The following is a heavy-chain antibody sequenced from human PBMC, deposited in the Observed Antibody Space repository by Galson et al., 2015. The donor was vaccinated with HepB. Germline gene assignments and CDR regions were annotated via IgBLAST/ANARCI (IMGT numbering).Heavy chain of an antibody. J-gene: IGHJ5*02. V-gene: IGHV3-30-3*01. CDR1: GFTFSSYA. CDR2: ISYDGSNK. Sequence: SLRLSCAASGFTFSSYAMHWVRQAPGKGLEWVAVISYDGSNKYYADSVKGRFTISRDNSKNTLYLQMNSLRAEDTAVYYCARGPRSKIGDWFDPWGQETLVTVSS. CDR3: ARGPRSKIGDWFDP. D-gene: IGHD3-22*01.